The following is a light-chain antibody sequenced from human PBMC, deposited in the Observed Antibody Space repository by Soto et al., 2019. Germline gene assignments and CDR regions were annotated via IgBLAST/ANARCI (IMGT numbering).Light chain of an antibody. CDR1: SSDVGGYNY. Sequence: QSVLTQPPSASGSPGQSITISCTGTSSDVGGYNYVSWYQHHPGKAPKLIIYDVSRRPSGVPDRFSGSKSGNTASLTVSGLQAEDEADYYCSSYGGSNNLIFGGGTKVTVL. V-gene: IGLV2-8*01. J-gene: IGLJ2*01. CDR3: SSYGGSNNLI. CDR2: DVS.